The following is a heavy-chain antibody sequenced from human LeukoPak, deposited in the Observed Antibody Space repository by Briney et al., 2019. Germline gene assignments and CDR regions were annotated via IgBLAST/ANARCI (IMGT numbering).Heavy chain of an antibody. D-gene: IGHD3-22*01. Sequence: PSETLSLTCTVSGGSISSYYWSWIRQPPGKGLEWIGNIYYSGSTNYNPSLKSRVTISVDTSKNQFSLKLSSVTAADTAVYYCAREVLYDSNGYYPYNWFDPWGQGTLVTVSS. J-gene: IGHJ5*02. CDR3: AREVLYDSNGYYPYNWFDP. CDR2: IYYSGST. CDR1: GGSISSYY. V-gene: IGHV4-59*01.